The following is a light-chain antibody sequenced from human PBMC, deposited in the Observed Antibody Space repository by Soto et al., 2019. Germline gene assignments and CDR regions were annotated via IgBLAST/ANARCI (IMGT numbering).Light chain of an antibody. CDR3: SSYTTRTTLYV. V-gene: IGLV2-14*01. CDR2: EVS. Sequence: QSVLTQPASVSWSPVQSITISCTGTSSDVGSYNYVSWYQLHPGKAPKLMIYEVSNRPSGVSNRFSGSKSGDPASLTISGLQAEDEADYYCSSYTTRTTLYVFGTGTNVTVL. CDR1: SSDVGSYNY. J-gene: IGLJ1*01.